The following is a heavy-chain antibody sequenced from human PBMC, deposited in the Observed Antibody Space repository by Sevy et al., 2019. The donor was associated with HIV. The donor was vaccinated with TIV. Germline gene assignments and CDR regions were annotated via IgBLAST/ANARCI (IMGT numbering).Heavy chain of an antibody. CDR1: GFTFSTYA. CDR2: ISDDGNNK. J-gene: IGHJ4*02. D-gene: IGHD3-22*01. CDR3: AGHYYDTTGYYYPLDY. Sequence: GGSLRLSCTASGFTFSTYAMYWVRQAPGKGLEWVAVISDDGNNKDYADSVKGRFTVSRDNSKNTLYLQMYSLRAEDTVVYYCAGHYYDTTGYYYPLDYWGQGTLVTVSS. V-gene: IGHV3-30*04.